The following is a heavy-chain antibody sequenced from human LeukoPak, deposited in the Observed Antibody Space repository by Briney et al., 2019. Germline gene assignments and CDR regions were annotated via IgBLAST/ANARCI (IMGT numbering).Heavy chain of an antibody. CDR3: AREGCAISRWFDP. Sequence: PSETLSLTCTVSGGSISSYYWSWIRQPPGKGLEWIGYIYYSGSTNYNPSLKSRVTISVDTSKNQCSLKLSSVTAAEKAVYYCAREGCAISRWFDPWGQGTLVTVSS. CDR2: IYYSGST. D-gene: IGHD2-21*01. V-gene: IGHV4-59*01. J-gene: IGHJ5*02. CDR1: GGSISSYY.